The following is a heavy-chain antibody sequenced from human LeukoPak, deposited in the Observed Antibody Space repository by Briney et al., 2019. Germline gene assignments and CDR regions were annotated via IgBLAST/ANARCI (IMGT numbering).Heavy chain of an antibody. V-gene: IGHV3-23*01. J-gene: IGHJ5*02. CDR2: ISVSGGNT. CDR3: ATKQWLVRGWFDP. CDR1: GFTFSSSA. Sequence: GSLRLSCAASGFTFSSSAMSWVRQAPGKGLEWVSSISVSGGNTYYADSVKGRFTISRDNSKNTLYLQMNSLTAEDTAVYYCATKQWLVRGWFDPWGQGTLVTVSS. D-gene: IGHD6-19*01.